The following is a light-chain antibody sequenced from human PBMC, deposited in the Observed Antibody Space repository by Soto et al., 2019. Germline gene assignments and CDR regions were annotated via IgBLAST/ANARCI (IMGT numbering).Light chain of an antibody. J-gene: IGLJ2*01. CDR1: SSNIGAGYD. V-gene: IGLV1-40*01. CDR3: TSFGGINNFVV. Sequence: QSVLTQPPSVSGAPGQRVTISCTGSSSNIGAGYDVHWYQQRPGTAPKLLIFGNINRPSGVPDRFSGSKSGTSASLAITGLQAEDEGDYYCTSFGGINNFVVFGGGTKLTVL. CDR2: GNI.